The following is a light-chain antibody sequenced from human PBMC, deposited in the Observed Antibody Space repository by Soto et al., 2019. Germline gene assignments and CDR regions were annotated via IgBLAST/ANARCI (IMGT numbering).Light chain of an antibody. V-gene: IGLV2-14*01. CDR1: SRDVGGYNY. CDR2: DVS. Sequence: QSVLTQPASVSGSPGQSITISCTGTSRDVGGYNYVSWYQQHPGKAPKLMIYDVSNRPSGVSNRFSGSKSGNTASLTISGLQAEDEPDYYCSSYTSSSTLYYVFGTGTKLTVL. CDR3: SSYTSSSTLYYV. J-gene: IGLJ1*01.